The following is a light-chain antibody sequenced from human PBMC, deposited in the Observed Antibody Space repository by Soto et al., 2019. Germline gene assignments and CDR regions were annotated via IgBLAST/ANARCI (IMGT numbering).Light chain of an antibody. Sequence: QSVLTQPPSASGTPGQRVTISCSGSSSNIGRNTVNWYQQLPGTAPKLLIYSNNQRPSGVPDRFSGSKSGTSASLASSGLQSEDEADYYCATWNDSLNGHVVFGGGTKLTVL. CDR1: SSNIGRNT. CDR3: ATWNDSLNGHVV. V-gene: IGLV1-44*01. J-gene: IGLJ2*01. CDR2: SNN.